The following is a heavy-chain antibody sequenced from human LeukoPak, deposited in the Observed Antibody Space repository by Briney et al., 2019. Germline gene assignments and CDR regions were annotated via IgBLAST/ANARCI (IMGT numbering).Heavy chain of an antibody. Sequence: SETLSLLCTLSGGSICSVNYYCRSIRQHRAEGLEWIGYISTSGSTYYKPYLKSRVCISLDTSNNQFSLKLTPVTAADTAVYYWARGWQQLANWFDPWGQGALVTVSS. D-gene: IGHD6-13*01. V-gene: IGHV4-31*03. CDR1: GGSICSVNYY. J-gene: IGHJ5*02. CDR2: ISTSGST. CDR3: ARGWQQLANWFDP.